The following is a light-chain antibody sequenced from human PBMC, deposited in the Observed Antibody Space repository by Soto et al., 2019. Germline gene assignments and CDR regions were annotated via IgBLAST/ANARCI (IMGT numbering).Light chain of an antibody. J-gene: IGKJ1*01. Sequence: EIVLTQSPGTLSLSPGERATLSRRASQSVSSSYLAWYQQKPGQAPRLLIYGASSRATGIPDRFSGSGSGTDFTLTISRLEPEDFAVYYCQQYGDSPTFGQGTKVDIK. CDR3: QQYGDSPT. V-gene: IGKV3-20*01. CDR1: QSVSSSY. CDR2: GAS.